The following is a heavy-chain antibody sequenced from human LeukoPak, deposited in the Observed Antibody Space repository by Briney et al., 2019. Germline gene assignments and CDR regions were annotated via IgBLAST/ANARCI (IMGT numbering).Heavy chain of an antibody. J-gene: IGHJ5*02. CDR3: ARGFHWARLRSFDTLDWFDP. V-gene: IGHV4-34*01. CDR2: ISHTGTT. Sequence: SETLSLTCAVYGGSFTTYYWTWIRQPPGTGLEWIGEISHTGTTNYNPSLKSRVTISLDTSKNQFSLKLSSVTAADTAVYYCARGFHWARLRSFDTLDWFDPWGQGTLVTVSS. CDR1: GGSFTTYY. D-gene: IGHD3-9*01.